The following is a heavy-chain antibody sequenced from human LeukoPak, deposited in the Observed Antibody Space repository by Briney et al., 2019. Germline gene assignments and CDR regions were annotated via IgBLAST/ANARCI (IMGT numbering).Heavy chain of an antibody. J-gene: IGHJ6*02. Sequence: ASVKVSCKVSGYTLTELSMHWVRQAPGKGLEWMGGFDPEDGETIYAQEFQGRVTMTEDTSTDTAYMELSSLRSEDAAVYYCATPLNNGGNSPYYYYGMDVWGQGTTVTVSS. CDR3: ATPLNNGGNSPYYYYGMDV. CDR2: FDPEDGET. V-gene: IGHV1-24*01. D-gene: IGHD4-23*01. CDR1: GYTLTELS.